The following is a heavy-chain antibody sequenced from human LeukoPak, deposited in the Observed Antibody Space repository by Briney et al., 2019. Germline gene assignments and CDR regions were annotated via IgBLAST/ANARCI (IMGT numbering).Heavy chain of an antibody. J-gene: IGHJ4*02. V-gene: IGHV3-7*01. CDR3: ARVRKLRTRGVMDPLDY. CDR2: IQQDGSEK. CDR1: GFTFTYYW. D-gene: IGHD3-10*01. Sequence: GASLRLSCAASGFTFTYYWLTWVRQAPGQGLEWVANIQQDGSEKYYVDSVKGRFIISRDNAKNSLYLQMNSLRAEDTAVYYCARVRKLRTRGVMDPLDYWGQGTMVTVSS.